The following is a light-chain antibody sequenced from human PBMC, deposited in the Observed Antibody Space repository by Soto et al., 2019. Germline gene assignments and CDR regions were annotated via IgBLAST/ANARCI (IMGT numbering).Light chain of an antibody. V-gene: IGKV2-28*01. Sequence: DIVMTQSPLSLPVSPGEPASISCWASQSLLDSNGNNNLNWVLEKPEQLPQVLIYLGSNRAYGVPDRFSGNGSGTDFTLKIRRVEAEDVGVYYCMQALQTPLTFGQRTRLEIK. J-gene: IGKJ5*01. CDR1: QSLLDSNGNNN. CDR3: MQALQTPLT. CDR2: LGS.